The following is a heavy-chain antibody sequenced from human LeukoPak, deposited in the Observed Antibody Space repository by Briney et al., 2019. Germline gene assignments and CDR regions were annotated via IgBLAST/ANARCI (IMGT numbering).Heavy chain of an antibody. CDR3: TTDFTDY. Sequence: MSGGSLRLSCTASGFTFTNAWMNWVRQAPGKGLEWVGRIKTKTAGGTTDYAAPVKGRFTISRDDSKNTLYLQMNSLKTEDTAVYYCTTDFTDYWGQGTLVSVSS. J-gene: IGHJ4*02. CDR2: IKTKTAGGTT. CDR1: GFTFTNAW. V-gene: IGHV3-15*01.